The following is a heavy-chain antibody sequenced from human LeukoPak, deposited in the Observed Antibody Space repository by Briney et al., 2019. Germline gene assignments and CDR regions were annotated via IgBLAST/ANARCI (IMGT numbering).Heavy chain of an antibody. J-gene: IGHJ4*02. CDR1: GFTFSNYG. V-gene: IGHV3-30*02. D-gene: IGHD2-2*01. CDR3: AKDVPAAYFDY. CDR2: VRYDESTK. Sequence: GGSLRLSCAASGFTFSNYGMHWVRQAPGKGLEWVAFVRYDESTKFYADSVKGRFTISRDNSKTTLYLQMNSLGPEDTAVYYCAKDVPAAYFDYWGQGTLVTVSS.